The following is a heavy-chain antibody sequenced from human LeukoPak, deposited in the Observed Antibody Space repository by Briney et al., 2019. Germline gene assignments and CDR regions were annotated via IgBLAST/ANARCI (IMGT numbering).Heavy chain of an antibody. V-gene: IGHV3-23*01. CDR1: GFTLTNYP. J-gene: IGHJ4*02. Sequence: GGSLRLSCAASGFTLTNYPMSWVRQAPGRGLEWVSSMSARGGGSYYADSVKGRFTISRVNSKNTVYLQMDSLRAEDTAVYRCAKEMSSSGYPIDYWGQGTLVTVSS. CDR2: MSARGGGS. D-gene: IGHD3-22*01. CDR3: AKEMSSSGYPIDY.